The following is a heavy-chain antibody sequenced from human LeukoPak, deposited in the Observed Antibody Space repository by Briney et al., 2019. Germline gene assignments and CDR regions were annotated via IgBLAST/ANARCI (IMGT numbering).Heavy chain of an antibody. Sequence: GASVNVSCKASGYTFTTYHMHWVRQAPGQGLEWVGMIDTSDGNTNYAQKFLDRVTMTRDTSTSTVYVELSGLRSYDTAVYYCARKGDIAVAGLVLDHWGQGTLVTVSS. CDR1: GYTFTTYH. D-gene: IGHD6-19*01. V-gene: IGHV1-46*01. J-gene: IGHJ4*02. CDR2: IDTSDGNT. CDR3: ARKGDIAVAGLVLDH.